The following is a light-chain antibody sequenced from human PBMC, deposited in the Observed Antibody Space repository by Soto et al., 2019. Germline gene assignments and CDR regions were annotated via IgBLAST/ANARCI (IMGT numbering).Light chain of an antibody. Sequence: DIQMTHSPATLSPSLGDRVTITFRASRSISDWLAWYQQKPGKAPELLIFDASNMNSGVSSRFSGSGSGSEFALTISRLQSDDVATYYCLQYSSQSWTFGRGTKVDIK. CDR1: RSISDW. CDR2: DAS. CDR3: LQYSSQSWT. V-gene: IGKV1-5*01. J-gene: IGKJ1*01.